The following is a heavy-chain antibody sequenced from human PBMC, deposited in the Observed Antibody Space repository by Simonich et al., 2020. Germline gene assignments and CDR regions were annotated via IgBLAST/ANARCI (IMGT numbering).Heavy chain of an antibody. V-gene: IGHV1-2*02. CDR2: INPNSSGT. Sequence: QVQLVQSGAEVKKPGASVKVSCKASGYTFTGYYMHWVRQAPGQGLEGMGRINPNSSGTNDAQNFQGRVTMTRDTSISTAYMELSRLRSDDTAVYYCARGGVRSSSWYWYFDLWGRGTLVTVSS. J-gene: IGHJ2*01. CDR1: GYTFTGYY. CDR3: ARGGVRSSSWYWYFDL. D-gene: IGHD6-13*01.